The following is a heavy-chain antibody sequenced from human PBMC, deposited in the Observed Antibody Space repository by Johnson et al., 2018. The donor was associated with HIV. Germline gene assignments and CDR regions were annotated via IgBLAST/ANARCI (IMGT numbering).Heavy chain of an antibody. J-gene: IGHJ3*02. V-gene: IGHV3-23*04. Sequence: EVQLVESGGGLVQPGGSLRLSCAASGFTFRTYWMHWVRQAPGKGLVWVSAISGSDGRTYYADSVKGRFTISRDNSKNTLYLQMNSLRAEDTAVYYCARKRGYYDSSGYSDAFDIWGQGTMVTVSS. CDR1: GFTFRTYW. CDR3: ARKRGYYDSSGYSDAFDI. D-gene: IGHD3-22*01. CDR2: ISGSDGRT.